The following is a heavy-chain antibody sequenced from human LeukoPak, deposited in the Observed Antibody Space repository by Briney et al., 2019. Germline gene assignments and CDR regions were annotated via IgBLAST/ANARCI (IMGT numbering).Heavy chain of an antibody. V-gene: IGHV3-21*06. Sequence: GGSLGLSCAASGFSFSTYSMNWVRQAPGKGLEWVSSISRNSRYIYYADSMRGRFTISRDNAKNSLYLQMNSLKPEDTAVYYCARDPSEASHPYYFDYWAQGTPVTVSS. J-gene: IGHJ4*02. CDR3: ARDPSEASHPYYFDY. CDR1: GFSFSTYS. CDR2: ISRNSRYI.